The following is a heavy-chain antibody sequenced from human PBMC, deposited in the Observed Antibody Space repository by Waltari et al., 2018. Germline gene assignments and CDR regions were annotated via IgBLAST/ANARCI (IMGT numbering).Heavy chain of an antibody. D-gene: IGHD2-8*01. V-gene: IGHV1-24*01. CDR1: GYTLTDFS. J-gene: IGHJ4*02. CDR3: ATDRYCTNGVCYKGYYFDY. CDR2: FDPEDGET. Sequence: QVQLVQSGAEVKKPGASVKVSCEVSGYTLTDFSMHWVRQAPGKGLEWMGGFDPEDGETIYAQKFQGRVTMTEDTSTDTAYMELSSLRSEDTAVYYCATDRYCTNGVCYKGYYFDYWGQGTLVTVSS.